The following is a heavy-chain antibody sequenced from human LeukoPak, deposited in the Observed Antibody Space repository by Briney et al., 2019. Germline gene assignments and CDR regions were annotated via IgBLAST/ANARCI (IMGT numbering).Heavy chain of an antibody. D-gene: IGHD5-12*01. CDR1: GGPMNSHY. J-gene: IGHJ4*02. V-gene: IGHV4-4*07. Sequence: SETLSLTCLVSGGPMNSHYWSWIRQPAGKGLQWIGRMYTDGSTNYNPSLKSRVTISLDTSKNQFSLKLSSVTAADTAVYYCARKYNGYGGWIDYWAQGTLVTVSS. CDR3: ARKYNGYGGWIDY. CDR2: MYTDGST.